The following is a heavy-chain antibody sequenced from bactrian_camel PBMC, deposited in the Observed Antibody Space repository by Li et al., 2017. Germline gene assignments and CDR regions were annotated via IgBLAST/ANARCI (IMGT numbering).Heavy chain of an antibody. CDR1: GYAHNKC. D-gene: IGHD2*01. J-gene: IGHJ4*01. Sequence: HVQLVESGGGSVQAGGSLNLTCVPSGYAHNKCMGWFRQAPGKEREAIATIYTADLSTYYADSVKGRFTISRDNAKYTLDLTMDSLEPEDTAMYYCAAASQEITTPHYFLKLGGTWATGTHNFWGRGTQVTVS. V-gene: IGHV3S54*01. CDR2: IYTADLST. CDR3: AAASQEITTPHYFLKLGGTWATGTHNF.